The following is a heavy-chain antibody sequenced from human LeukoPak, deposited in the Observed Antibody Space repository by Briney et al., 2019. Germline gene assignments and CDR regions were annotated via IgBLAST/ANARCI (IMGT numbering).Heavy chain of an antibody. CDR1: GFIFSIYG. CDR3: ARRAGAYSHPYDY. CDR2: IQYDGTNK. J-gene: IGHJ4*02. Sequence: PGGSLRLSCAASGFIFSIYGMHWVRQAPGKGLEWVAFIQYDGTNKYYADSVKGRFTISRDNSKNTLDLQMNSLRAEDTAVYYCARRAGAYSHPYDYWGQGTLVTVSS. D-gene: IGHD4/OR15-4a*01. V-gene: IGHV3-30*02.